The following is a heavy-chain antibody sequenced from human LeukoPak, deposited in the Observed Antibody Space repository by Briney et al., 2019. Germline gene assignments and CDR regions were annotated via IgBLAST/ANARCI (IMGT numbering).Heavy chain of an antibody. D-gene: IGHD4-11*01. J-gene: IGHJ4*02. V-gene: IGHV3-23*01. Sequence: GGSLRLSCAASGFTFRSYAMSWVRQAPGKGLEWVSAISGSGGSTYYADSVRGRFTISRDNSKNTLYLQMNSLRAEDTAVYYCAKDLMTTVTSFDYWGQGTLVTVSS. CDR2: ISGSGGST. CDR3: AKDLMTTVTSFDY. CDR1: GFTFRSYA.